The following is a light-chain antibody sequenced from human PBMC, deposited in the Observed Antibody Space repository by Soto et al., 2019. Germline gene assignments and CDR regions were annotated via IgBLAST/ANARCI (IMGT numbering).Light chain of an antibody. V-gene: IGLV2-14*01. CDR1: SSDVGGYNY. CDR2: DVS. J-gene: IGLJ2*01. Sequence: QSALTQPASVSGSPGQSITISCTGTSSDVGGYNYVSWYQQHPGKAPKLMIYDVSNRPSGVSNRFSGSKSGNTASLTISGLQAEDEADYYCSSYTSSSTLVVFSGGTKLTVL. CDR3: SSYTSSSTLVV.